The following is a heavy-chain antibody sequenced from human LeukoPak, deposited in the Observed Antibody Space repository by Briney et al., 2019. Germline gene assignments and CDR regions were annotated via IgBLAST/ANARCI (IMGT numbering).Heavy chain of an antibody. V-gene: IGHV3-66*01. CDR1: GFTVSSNY. Sequence: PGGSLRLSCAASGFTVSSNYMSWVRQAPGKGLEWVSVFYSGGSTYYADSVKGRFTISRDNSKNTLYLQMNSLRAEDTAVYYCARDLSGVAGYTYGRGIDYWGQGTLVTVSS. J-gene: IGHJ4*02. CDR3: ARDLSGVAGYTYGRGIDY. D-gene: IGHD5-18*01. CDR2: FYSGGST.